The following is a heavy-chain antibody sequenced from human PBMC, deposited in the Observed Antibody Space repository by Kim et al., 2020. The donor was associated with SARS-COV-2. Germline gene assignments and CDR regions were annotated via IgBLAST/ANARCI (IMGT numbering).Heavy chain of an antibody. D-gene: IGHD3-10*01. CDR3: ARDPLRITMVRGPAWFDP. CDR1: GFTFSSYS. V-gene: IGHV3-48*02. J-gene: IGHJ5*02. CDR2: ISSSSSTI. Sequence: GGSLRLSCAASGFTFSSYSMNWVRQAPGKGLEWVSYISSSSSTIYYADSVKGRFTISRDNAKNSLYLQMNSLRDEDTAVYYCARDPLRITMVRGPAWFDPWGQGTLVTVSS.